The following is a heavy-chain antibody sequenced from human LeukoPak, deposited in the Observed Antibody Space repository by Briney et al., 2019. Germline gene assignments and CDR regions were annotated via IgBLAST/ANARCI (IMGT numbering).Heavy chain of an antibody. CDR2: INPDSGAT. D-gene: IGHD4-17*01. V-gene: IGHV1-2*02. Sequence: GASVKVSCKASGYSFTGYYMHWVRQAPGQGLEWMGWINPDSGATKYAQKFQGRVTMTRDASVSTGYMELSRLTSDDTAVYYCARGDNYGDYGNWFDPWGQGTLVTVSS. CDR1: GYSFTGYY. J-gene: IGHJ5*02. CDR3: ARGDNYGDYGNWFDP.